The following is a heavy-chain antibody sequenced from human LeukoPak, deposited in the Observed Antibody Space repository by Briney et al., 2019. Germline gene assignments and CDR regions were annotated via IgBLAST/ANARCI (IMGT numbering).Heavy chain of an antibody. V-gene: IGHV1-46*01. CDR3: ARGVTGYSSGWYAFYYYYYYMDV. CDR2: INPSGGST. Sequence: ASVKVSCKASGYTFTSYYMHWVRQAPGQGLEWMGIINPSGGSTSYAQKFQGRVTMTRDMSTSTVYMELSSLRSEDTAVYYCARGVTGYSSGWYAFYYYYYYMDVWGKGTTVTVSS. J-gene: IGHJ6*03. CDR1: GYTFTSYY. D-gene: IGHD6-19*01.